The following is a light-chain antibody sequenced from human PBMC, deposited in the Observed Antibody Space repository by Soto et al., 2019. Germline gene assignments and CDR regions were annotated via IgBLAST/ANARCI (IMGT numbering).Light chain of an antibody. V-gene: IGLV2-14*01. CDR1: SSDVAGYNF. CDR3: SSYTNSSIV. CDR2: DVS. J-gene: IGLJ1*01. Sequence: QSALTQPASVSGSPGQSITISCTGTSSDVAGYNFVSWYQRHPGKAPKLMIYDVSNRPSGVSNRFSGSKSGNTASLTISGLQAEDEADYHCSSYTNSSIVFGTGTKVTVL.